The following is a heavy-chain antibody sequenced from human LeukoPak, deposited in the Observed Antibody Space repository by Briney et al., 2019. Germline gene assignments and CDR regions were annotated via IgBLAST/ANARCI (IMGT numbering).Heavy chain of an antibody. D-gene: IGHD3-10*01. Sequence: SETLSLTCSVYVESFICYYWSWIRQPPGKGLEWIEEINHSGSTNSNPSLKSRVTKSLDTSKNQFSLKLSSVTAADTAVYYCARAKVYGSGSYYRYYYYYYMDGWGKGTTVTVSS. CDR3: ARAKVYGSGSYYRYYYYYYMDG. V-gene: IGHV4-34*01. CDR1: VESFICYY. J-gene: IGHJ6*03. CDR2: INHSGST.